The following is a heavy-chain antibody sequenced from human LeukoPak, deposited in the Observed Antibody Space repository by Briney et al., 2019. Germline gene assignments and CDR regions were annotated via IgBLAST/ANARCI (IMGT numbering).Heavy chain of an antibody. CDR3: AKGREVATITDFDY. CDR1: RSTCSDYA. D-gene: IGHD5-24*01. V-gene: IGHV3-23*01. Sequence: GGSLRLSCAASRSTCSDYALSWVRQAPGKGLEWVSSLSISTGSTDYADSVKGRFTISRDNSKNLLYLQMDSLGAEDTAVYYCAKGREVATITDFDYWGQGTLVTVSS. J-gene: IGHJ4*02. CDR2: LSISTGST.